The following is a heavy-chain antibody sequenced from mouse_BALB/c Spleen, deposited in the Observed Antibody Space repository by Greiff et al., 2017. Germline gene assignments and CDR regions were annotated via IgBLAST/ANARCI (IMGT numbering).Heavy chain of an antibody. CDR1: GYTFTDYA. D-gene: IGHD2-14*01. CDR3: ARSHYRYDDYAMDY. Sequence: QVHVKQSGAELVRPGVSVKISCKGSGYTFTDYAMHWVKQSHAKSLEWIGVISTYYGDASYNQKFKGKATMTVDKSSSTAYMELARLTSEDSAIYYCARSHYRYDDYAMDYWGQGTSVTVSS. V-gene: IGHV1S137*01. J-gene: IGHJ4*01. CDR2: ISTYYGDA.